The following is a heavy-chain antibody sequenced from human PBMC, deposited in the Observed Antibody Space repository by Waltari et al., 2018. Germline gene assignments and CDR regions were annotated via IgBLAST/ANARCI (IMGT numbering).Heavy chain of an antibody. CDR1: GFAFKSFE. D-gene: IGHD6-6*01. CDR2: IISSCSSI. Sequence: EVQLVESGGGLGQPGGSLRLSCAASGFAFKSFEMHWVRQAPGKGLEWVSHIISSCSSIYHADSVKGRFTISRDNAKNSLYLQMNNLRVDDTAIYYCAKGQFSTTSGCDYWGQGTLVTVSS. CDR3: AKGQFSTTSGCDY. V-gene: IGHV3-48*03. J-gene: IGHJ4*02.